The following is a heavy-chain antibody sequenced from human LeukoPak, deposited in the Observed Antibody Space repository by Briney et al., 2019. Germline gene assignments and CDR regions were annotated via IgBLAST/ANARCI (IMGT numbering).Heavy chain of an antibody. J-gene: IGHJ5*01. D-gene: IGHD1-26*01. V-gene: IGHV3-74*01. CDR3: VRDWDHFDFDS. Sequence: GGSLRLSCAASGFTFSNYWIHWVRQAPGKGLVWVSRINPAGTYVNYADSVKGRFTTSRDNAKNTVYLQMNSLRAEDTALFYCVRDWDHFDFDSWGQGTLVTVSS. CDR1: GFTFSNYW. CDR2: INPAGTYV.